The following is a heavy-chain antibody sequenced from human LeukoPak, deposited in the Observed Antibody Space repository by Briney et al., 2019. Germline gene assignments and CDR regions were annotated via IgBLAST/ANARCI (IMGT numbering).Heavy chain of an antibody. D-gene: IGHD3-10*01. CDR2: IYYSGST. Sequence: PSETLSLTCAVSLGSISSNSYYSGWIRHPPGKGLEWIGSIYYSGSTYYNPSLRSRVTISVDTSKNQFSLKLSSVTAADTAVYYCARTRYYYNSRSYGAPYYFDYWGQGTLVTVSS. CDR3: ARTRYYYNSRSYGAPYYFDY. J-gene: IGHJ4*02. CDR1: LGSISSNSYY. V-gene: IGHV4-39*01.